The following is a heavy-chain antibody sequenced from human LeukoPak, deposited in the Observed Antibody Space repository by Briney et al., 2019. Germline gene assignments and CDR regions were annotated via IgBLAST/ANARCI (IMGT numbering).Heavy chain of an antibody. J-gene: IGHJ4*02. V-gene: IGHV3-9*01. CDR3: AKSNGYSYGYLAY. CDR1: GFTFDDYA. CDR2: ISWNSGSI. Sequence: GGSLRLSCAASGFTFDDYAMHWVRQAPGKGLEWVSGISWNSGSIGYADSVKGRFTISRDNAKNSLYPQMNSLRAEDTALYYCAKSNGYSYGYLAYWGQGTLVTVSS. D-gene: IGHD5-18*01.